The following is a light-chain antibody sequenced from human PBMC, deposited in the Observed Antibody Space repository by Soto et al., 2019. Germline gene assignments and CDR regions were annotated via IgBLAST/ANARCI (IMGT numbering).Light chain of an antibody. CDR1: QSVSSSY. CDR3: QHHGSSFT. Sequence: EIVLTQSPGTLSLSPGERATLSCRASQSVSSSYLAWYQQKPGQAPRLLIYGASSRATGIPDRFSGSGSGTDFTLTISRLEPAALAVYYCQHHGSSFTFGPGTKVDI. CDR2: GAS. V-gene: IGKV3-20*01. J-gene: IGKJ3*01.